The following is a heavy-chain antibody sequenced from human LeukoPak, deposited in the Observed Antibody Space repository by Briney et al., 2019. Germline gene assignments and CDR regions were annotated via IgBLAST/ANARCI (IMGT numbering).Heavy chain of an antibody. Sequence: ASETLSLTCTVSNGSISSGTYYWSWIRQPAGKGLEWIGRIYSSGSTNNNPSLKSRVTISVDTSKNQFSLKLSSVTAADTAVYYCTRDRSALDTWGQGTMVTVSS. CDR1: NGSISSGTYY. CDR3: TRDRSALDT. CDR2: IYSSGST. V-gene: IGHV4-61*02. J-gene: IGHJ3*02.